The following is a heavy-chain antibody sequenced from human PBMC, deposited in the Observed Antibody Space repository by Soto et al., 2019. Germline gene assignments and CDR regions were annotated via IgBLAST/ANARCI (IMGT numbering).Heavy chain of an antibody. CDR3: GGDLEMATILGVYFDY. CDR1: GGTFSSYA. D-gene: IGHD5-12*01. Sequence: QVQLVQSGAEVKKPGSSVKVSCKASGGTFSSYAISWVRQAPGQGLEWMGGIIPIFGTANYAQKCQGRVTITAHESTSTAHMELSSRRSEDAAVYYCGGDLEMATILGVYFDYWGQGSLVTVSS. V-gene: IGHV1-69*12. J-gene: IGHJ4*02. CDR2: IIPIFGTA.